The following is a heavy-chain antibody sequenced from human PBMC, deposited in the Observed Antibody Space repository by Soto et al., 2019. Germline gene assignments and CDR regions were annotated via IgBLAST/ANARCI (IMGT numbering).Heavy chain of an antibody. D-gene: IGHD3-3*01. Sequence: LSLTFTVSGGSISSGDYHWRWIRQPPGKGLEWIGTIFHSRMTNYNPSLMSRATISVDTSKNLLSLKLRSVTAADTAVYFCVRWYLESFQPKDFCFDYAVRDVWGQGNRVIVSS. V-gene: IGHV4-30-4*01. CDR2: IFHSRMT. J-gene: IGHJ6*02. CDR1: GGSISSGDYH. CDR3: VRWYLESFQPKDFCFDYAVRDV.